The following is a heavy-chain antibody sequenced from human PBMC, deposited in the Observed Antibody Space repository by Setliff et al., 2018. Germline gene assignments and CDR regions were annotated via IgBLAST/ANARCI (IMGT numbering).Heavy chain of an antibody. CDR1: GYTFTSYY. CDR2: INTGGGSA. Sequence: ASVKVSCKASGYTFTSYYMYWVRQAPGQGLEWMGTINTGGGSASIVDQFQGRVTMTRDTSTTTIYLEVNSLRSDDTAVYYCARGRMRGSCSGPSCTYDPFDIWGQGTPVTVSS. V-gene: IGHV1-46*01. CDR3: ARGRMRGSCSGPSCTYDPFDI. J-gene: IGHJ3*02. D-gene: IGHD2-2*01.